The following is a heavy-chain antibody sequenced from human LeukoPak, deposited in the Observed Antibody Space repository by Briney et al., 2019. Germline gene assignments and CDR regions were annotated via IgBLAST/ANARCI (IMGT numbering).Heavy chain of an antibody. CDR2: ISNSGTSI. V-gene: IGHV3-11*04. J-gene: IGHJ4*02. CDR3: ARDQGDYGNSPFDY. Sequence: PGGSLRLSCAASGFTFSDYFMSWIRQAPGKGLEWVSYISNSGTSIYYADSLQGRFTISRDNAKNSLYLQMNSLRAEDTAVYYCARDQGDYGNSPFDYWGRGTLVTVSS. D-gene: IGHD4-11*01. CDR1: GFTFSDYF.